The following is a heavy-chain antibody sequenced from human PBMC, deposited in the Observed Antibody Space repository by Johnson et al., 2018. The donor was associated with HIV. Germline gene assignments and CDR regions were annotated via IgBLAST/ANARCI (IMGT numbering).Heavy chain of an antibody. CDR1: GFTFSSYA. J-gene: IGHJ3*02. CDR3: ARVMVQGDAFDI. D-gene: IGHD3-10*01. CDR2: ISYDGSNK. V-gene: IGHV3-30*04. Sequence: QVQLVESGGGLVQPGRSLRLSCAASGFTFSSYAMHWVRQAPGKGLEWVAVISYDGSNKYYADSVKGRFTISRDNSKNTLYLQMNSLRAEDTAVYYCARVMVQGDAFDIWGQGTMVTVSS.